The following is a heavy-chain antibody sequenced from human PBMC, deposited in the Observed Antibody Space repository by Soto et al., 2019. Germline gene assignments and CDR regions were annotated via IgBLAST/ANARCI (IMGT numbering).Heavy chain of an antibody. D-gene: IGHD3-16*01. J-gene: IGHJ6*02. V-gene: IGHV3-30*03. CDR2: ISYDGSNK. CDR1: GFTFSSYG. CDR3: AGLGYPYGMDV. Sequence: PGGSLRLSCAASGFTFSSYGMHWVRQAPGKGLEWVAVISYDGSNKYYADSVKGRFTISRDNSKNTLYLQMNSLRAEDTAVYYCAGLGYPYGMDVWGQGTTVTVSS.